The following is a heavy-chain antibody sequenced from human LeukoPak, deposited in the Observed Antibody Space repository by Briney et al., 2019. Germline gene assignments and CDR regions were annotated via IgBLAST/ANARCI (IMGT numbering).Heavy chain of an antibody. J-gene: IGHJ6*03. CDR2: INPNSGGT. CDR3: ARDSARDYYYYYMDV. CDR1: GYTFTGYY. Sequence: LEASVKVSXKASGYTFTGYYMHWVRQAPGQGLEWMGWINPNSGGTNYAQKFQGRVTMTRDTSISTAYMELSRLRSDDTAVYYCARDSARDYYYYYMDVWGKGTTVTVSS. V-gene: IGHV1-2*02.